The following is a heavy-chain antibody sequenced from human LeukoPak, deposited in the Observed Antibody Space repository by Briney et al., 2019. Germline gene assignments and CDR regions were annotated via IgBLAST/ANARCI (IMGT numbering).Heavy chain of an antibody. D-gene: IGHD3-3*01. CDR2: IYYSGST. J-gene: IGHJ4*02. CDR3: ARGIDFWSGYYYFDY. CDR1: GGSISGYY. Sequence: SETLSLTCTVSGGSISGYYWSWIRQPPGKGLEWIGYIYYSGSTNYNPSLKSRVTISVDTSKNQFSLKLSSVTAADTAVYYCARGIDFWSGYYYFDYWGQGTLVTVSS. V-gene: IGHV4-59*01.